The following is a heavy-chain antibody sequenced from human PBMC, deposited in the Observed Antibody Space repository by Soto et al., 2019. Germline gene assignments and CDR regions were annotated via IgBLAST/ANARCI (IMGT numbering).Heavy chain of an antibody. CDR1: GFTFSSYE. CDR3: ARDGVGIAARPSQFDY. V-gene: IGHV3-48*03. J-gene: IGHJ4*02. CDR2: ISSSGSTI. D-gene: IGHD6-6*01. Sequence: GGSLRLSCAASGFTFSSYEMNWVRQAPGKGLEWVSYISSSGSTIYYADSVKGRFTISRDNAKNSLYLQMNSLRAEDTAVYYCARDGVGIAARPSQFDYWGQGTLVTVSS.